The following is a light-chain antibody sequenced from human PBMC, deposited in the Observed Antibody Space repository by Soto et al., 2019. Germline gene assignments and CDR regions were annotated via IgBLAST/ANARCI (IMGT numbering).Light chain of an antibody. Sequence: DIPMTQSPSTLSASVGDRVTITCRASQSISSWLAWYQQKPGKAPKLLIYDASSLESGVPSMFSGSGSGTEFTLTISSLQPDDFATYYCQQYNSYSPTFGQGTKVEIK. CDR3: QQYNSYSPT. CDR2: DAS. CDR1: QSISSW. V-gene: IGKV1-5*01. J-gene: IGKJ1*01.